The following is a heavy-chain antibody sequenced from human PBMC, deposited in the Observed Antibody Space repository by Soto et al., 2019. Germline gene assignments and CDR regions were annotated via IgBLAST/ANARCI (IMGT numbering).Heavy chain of an antibody. CDR2: ISSSSSYI. V-gene: IGHV3-21*01. J-gene: IGHJ3*02. CDR1: GFTFSSYS. D-gene: IGHD4-17*01. CDR3: ARVKLRAADAFDI. Sequence: GSLRLSCAASGFTFSSYSMNWVRQAPGKGLEWVSSISSSSSYIYYADSVKGRFTISRDNAKNSLYLQMNSLRAEDTAVYYCARVKLRAADAFDIWGQGTMVTVSS.